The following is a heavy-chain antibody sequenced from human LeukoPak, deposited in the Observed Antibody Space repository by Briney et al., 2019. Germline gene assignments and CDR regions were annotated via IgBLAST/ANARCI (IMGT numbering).Heavy chain of an antibody. Sequence: GGSLRLSCAPSGFTFRNYAMHWVRQAPGKGLEWVAVISYAGSNEHYADSVKGRFTISRDNSKNTLYLQMKSLRAEDTAVYYCAKGGGYEAQYYYYYLDVWGKGTTVTISS. D-gene: IGHD5-12*01. J-gene: IGHJ6*03. CDR3: AKGGGYEAQYYYYYLDV. CDR1: GFTFRNYA. CDR2: ISYAGSNE. V-gene: IGHV3-30*04.